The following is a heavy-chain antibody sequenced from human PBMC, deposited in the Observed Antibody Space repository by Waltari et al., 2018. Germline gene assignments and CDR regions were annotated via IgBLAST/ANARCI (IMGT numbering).Heavy chain of an antibody. CDR1: GGSFSGYY. V-gene: IGHV4-34*01. CDR3: AGGLQVATYGY. CDR2: INHSGST. J-gene: IGHJ4*02. D-gene: IGHD5-12*01. Sequence: QVQLQQWGAGLLKPSETLSLTCAVYGGSFSGYYWSWIRQPPGKGLGWIGEINHSGSTNYNPSLKSRVTISVDTSKNQFSLKLSSVTAADTAVYYCAGGLQVATYGYWGQGTLVTVSS.